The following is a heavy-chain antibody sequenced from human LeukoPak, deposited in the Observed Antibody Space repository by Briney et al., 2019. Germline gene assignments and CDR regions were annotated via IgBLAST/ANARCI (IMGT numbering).Heavy chain of an antibody. Sequence: GGSLRLSCAASGFTFSSYEMNWVRQAPGKGLEWVSYISSSGSTIYYADSVKGRFTISRDNAKNSLYLQMNSLRAEDTAVYYCARAGEDIVVVPATPDASYFDYWGQGTLVTVSS. CDR3: ARAGEDIVVVPATPDASYFDY. J-gene: IGHJ4*02. V-gene: IGHV3-48*03. CDR1: GFTFSSYE. CDR2: ISSSGSTI. D-gene: IGHD2-2*01.